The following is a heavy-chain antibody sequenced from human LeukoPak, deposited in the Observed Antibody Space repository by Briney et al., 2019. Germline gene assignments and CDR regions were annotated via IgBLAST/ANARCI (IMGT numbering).Heavy chain of an antibody. CDR1: GFTFSSYW. D-gene: IGHD5-24*01. CDR2: MSSDGSST. Sequence: GESLRLSCAASGFTFSSYWMHWVRQAPGKGLVWVSRMSSDGSSTSYGDSVKGRFTISRDNAKNTLYLQMNSLRAEDTAVYYCARKKATDYHYYYYGMDVWGQGTTVTV. CDR3: ARKKATDYHYYYYGMDV. V-gene: IGHV3-74*01. J-gene: IGHJ6*02.